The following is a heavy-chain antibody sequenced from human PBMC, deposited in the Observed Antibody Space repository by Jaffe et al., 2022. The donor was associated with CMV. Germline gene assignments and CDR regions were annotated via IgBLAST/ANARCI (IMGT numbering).Heavy chain of an antibody. J-gene: IGHJ3*02. Sequence: QVQLVQSGAEVKKPGASVKVSCKASGYTFTSYAMHWVRQAPGQRLEWMGWINAGNGNTKYSQKFQGRVTITRDTSASTAYMELSSLRSEDTAVYYCARVKSVAAILDAFDIWGQGTMVTVSS. CDR2: INAGNGNT. CDR3: ARVKSVAAILDAFDI. CDR1: GYTFTSYA. D-gene: IGHD2-15*01. V-gene: IGHV1-3*01.